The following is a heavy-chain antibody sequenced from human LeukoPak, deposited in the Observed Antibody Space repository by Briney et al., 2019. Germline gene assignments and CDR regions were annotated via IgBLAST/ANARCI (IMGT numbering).Heavy chain of an antibody. CDR1: GVSFDTYA. J-gene: IGHJ4*02. CDR3: GKGIFGSGSCPDF. Sequence: CLRLSSAAPGVSFDTYAICSGRQGPRPRLEWVALIWHDVSHKFYTKSVRSQFTISRDNSKNTVYLEMNNLRPDDTAVYYCGKGIFGSGSCPDFWGQGTLVTVSS. CDR2: IWHDVSHK. D-gene: IGHD3-10*01. V-gene: IGHV3-33*06.